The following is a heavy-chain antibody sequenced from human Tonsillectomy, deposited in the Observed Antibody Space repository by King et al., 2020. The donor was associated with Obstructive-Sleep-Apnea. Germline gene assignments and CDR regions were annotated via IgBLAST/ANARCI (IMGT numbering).Heavy chain of an antibody. CDR2: IYYSGDA. CDR3: ARDDFRDGYNHWVDY. V-gene: IGHV4-31*03. D-gene: IGHD5-24*01. CDR1: GGSLSGGGDY. Sequence: QLQESGPGLVKPSQTLSLTCTVSGGSLSGGGDYCNWSRQHPGKGLEWIGYIYYSGDAYYNPSLRRRVTLSVDTSKNQFSLKLSSVTAADTAVYYCARDDFRDGYNHWVDYWGQGTRVTVSS. J-gene: IGHJ4*02.